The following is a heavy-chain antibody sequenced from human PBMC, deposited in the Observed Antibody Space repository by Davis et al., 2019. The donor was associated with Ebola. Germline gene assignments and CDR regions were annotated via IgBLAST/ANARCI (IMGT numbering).Heavy chain of an antibody. CDR2: ITWNSGYI. CDR3: TLLQEHL. J-gene: IGHJ6*01. CDR1: GFTFDDYA. Sequence: PGGSLRLSCAASGFTFDDYAMHWVRQPPGKGLEWVSGITWNSGYIGYADSVKGRFTISRDNAKNSLYLQMNSLHQGPIGLPPGTLLQEHLWG. V-gene: IGHV3-9*01.